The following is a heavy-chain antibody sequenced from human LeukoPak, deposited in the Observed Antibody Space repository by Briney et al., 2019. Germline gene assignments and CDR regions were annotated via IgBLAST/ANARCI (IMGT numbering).Heavy chain of an antibody. CDR1: GGSISSYY. D-gene: IGHD6-19*01. CDR3: AREVEQWLDN. J-gene: IGHJ4*02. CDR2: IHYSGST. V-gene: IGHV4-59*01. Sequence: PSETLSLTCTVSGGSISSYYWSWIRQPPGKGLEWIGYIHYSGSTNYNPSLKSRVTISVDTSKNQFSLKLSSVTAADTAVYYCAREVEQWLDNWGQGTLVTVSS.